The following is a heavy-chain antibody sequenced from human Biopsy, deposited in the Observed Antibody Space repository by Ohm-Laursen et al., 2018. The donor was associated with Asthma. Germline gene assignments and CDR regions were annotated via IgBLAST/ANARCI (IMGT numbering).Heavy chain of an antibody. CDR3: ARDSLGISGTIYWYDW. V-gene: IGHV3-66*02. CDR2: IYSGGGT. CDR1: GFTFSSSA. Sequence: SLRLSCAASGFTFSSSAMSWVRQPPGKGLEWVSVIYSGGGTFYADSVKGRVTISRDISKNTLSLQMNSLTPDDTAVYFCARDSLGISGTIYWYDWWGQGTLVTVSS. D-gene: IGHD1-7*01. J-gene: IGHJ4*02.